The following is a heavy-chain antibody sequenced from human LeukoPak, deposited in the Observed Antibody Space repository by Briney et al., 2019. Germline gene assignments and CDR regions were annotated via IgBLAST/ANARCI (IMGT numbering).Heavy chain of an antibody. Sequence: GASVKVSCKASGGTFSSYAISWVRQAPGQGLEWMGRIIPILGIANYAQKFQGRVTITADKSTSTAYMELSSLRSEDTAVYYCARDPLSGGYCSGGSCYSGDYYYYYGMDVWGQGTTVTVSS. CDR2: IIPILGIA. V-gene: IGHV1-69*04. D-gene: IGHD2-15*01. CDR3: ARDPLSGGYCSGGSCYSGDYYYYYGMDV. J-gene: IGHJ6*02. CDR1: GGTFSSYA.